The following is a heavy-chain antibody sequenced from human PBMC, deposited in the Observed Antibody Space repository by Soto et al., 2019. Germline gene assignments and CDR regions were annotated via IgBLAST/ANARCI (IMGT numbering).Heavy chain of an antibody. CDR3: AIRDSYYDSSGYFDY. CDR2: INSDGSST. CDR1: GFTFSSYW. Sequence: EVQLVESGGGLVQPGGSLRLSCAASGFTFSSYWMHWVRQAPGKGLVWVSRINSDGSSTSYADSVKGRFTISRDNAKNALYLQMNSLRAEDTAVYYCAIRDSYYDSSGYFDYWGQGTLVTVSS. J-gene: IGHJ4*02. D-gene: IGHD3-22*01. V-gene: IGHV3-74*01.